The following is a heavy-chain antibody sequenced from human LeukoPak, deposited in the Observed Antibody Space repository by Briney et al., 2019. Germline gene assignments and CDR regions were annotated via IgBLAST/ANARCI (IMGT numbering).Heavy chain of an antibody. CDR3: ARSVAVAPWFDP. Sequence: GGSLRLSCAASGITFSSYGMSWVRQAPGKGLEWVSYISSSGSTIYYADSVKGRFTISRDNAKNSLYLQMNSLRAEDTAVYYCARSVAVAPWFDPWGQGTLVTVSS. CDR2: ISSSGSTI. CDR1: GITFSSYG. D-gene: IGHD6-19*01. J-gene: IGHJ5*02. V-gene: IGHV3-48*04.